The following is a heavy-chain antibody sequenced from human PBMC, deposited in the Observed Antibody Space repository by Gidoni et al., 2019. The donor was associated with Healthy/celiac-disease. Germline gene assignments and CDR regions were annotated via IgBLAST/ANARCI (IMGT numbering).Heavy chain of an antibody. Sequence: QMQLVQSGPEVKKPGTSVKVSCTASGFTFTSSAMQWVRQARGQRLEWIGWIVVGSGNTNYAQKFQERVTITRDMSTSTAYMELSSLRSEDTAVYYCAADPRYSSGWYYYYGMDVWGQGTTVTVSS. CDR3: AADPRYSSGWYYYYGMDV. CDR1: GFTFTSSA. D-gene: IGHD6-19*01. V-gene: IGHV1-58*02. J-gene: IGHJ6*02. CDR2: IVVGSGNT.